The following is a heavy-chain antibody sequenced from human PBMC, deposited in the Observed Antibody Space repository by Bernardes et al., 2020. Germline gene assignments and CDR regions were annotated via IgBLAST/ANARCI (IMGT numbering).Heavy chain of an antibody. D-gene: IGHD4-17*01. CDR3: AKASFRGGDFFQD. V-gene: IGHV3-23*01. CDR1: GSSFSSYA. Sequence: GGSLRLSCAASGSSFSSYAMSWVRQAPGKGLEWVSVISGSGGSTSYADSVKGRFTISRDNSKNTLYLQMNSLRAEDTAVYYCAKASFRGGDFFQDWGQGTLVIVFS. J-gene: IGHJ1*01. CDR2: ISGSGGST.